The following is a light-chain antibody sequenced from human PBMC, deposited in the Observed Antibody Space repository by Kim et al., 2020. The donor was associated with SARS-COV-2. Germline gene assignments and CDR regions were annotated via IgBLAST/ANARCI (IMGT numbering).Light chain of an antibody. CDR2: KAS. CDR3: QQYDSYLFT. CDR1: GGISRW. V-gene: IGKV1-5*03. Sequence: DIQMTQSPSTLWASVGGRGGGGGGGGGGISRWLAWYQQKSGKAPKLLIYKASSLESGVPSRFSGSGSGTEFTLTISSLQPDDFATYYCQQYDSYLFTFGPGTKVDIK. J-gene: IGKJ3*01.